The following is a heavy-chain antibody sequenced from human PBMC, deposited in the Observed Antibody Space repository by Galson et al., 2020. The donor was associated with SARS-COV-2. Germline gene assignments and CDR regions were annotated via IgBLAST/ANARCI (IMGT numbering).Heavy chain of an antibody. D-gene: IGHD1-26*01. Sequence: ETSETLSLTCAVSIGSMTGHYWSWIRQAPGKGLEWIGYISYDGSTTHNPSLKSRVTISIDTSKNQFSLRLTSVTAADTALYYCAKLAEGRRSSEDYWGQGTRVTVSS. V-gene: IGHV4-59*08. CDR1: IGSMTGHY. CDR3: AKLAEGRRSSEDY. J-gene: IGHJ4*02. CDR2: ISYDGST.